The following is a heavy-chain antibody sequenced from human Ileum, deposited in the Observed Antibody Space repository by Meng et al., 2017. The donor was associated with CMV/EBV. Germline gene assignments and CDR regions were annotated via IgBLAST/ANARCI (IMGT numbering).Heavy chain of an antibody. J-gene: IGHJ5*01. Sequence: KVSCKASGYPFINYDIYWVRQATGQGPEWMGWVNPNSGKTGYAQKFQGRLIMSRNSSIDTACMQLSSLRSDDTAVYYCARRRNWFDSWGQGTLVTVSS. CDR3: ARRRNWFDS. V-gene: IGHV1-8*01. CDR2: VNPNSGKT. CDR1: GYPFINYD.